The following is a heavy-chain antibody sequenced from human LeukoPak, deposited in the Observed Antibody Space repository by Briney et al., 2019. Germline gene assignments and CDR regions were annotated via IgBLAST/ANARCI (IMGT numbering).Heavy chain of an antibody. V-gene: IGHV1-8*01. Sequence: GASVRVSCKASGYTFTSYDINWVRQAPGQGLEWMGWMDPNSGNTGYAQKFQGRVTMTRNTTISTAYMELSSLRSEDTAVYYCARHSYTAMVYDYWGQGTLVTVSS. CDR1: GYTFTSYD. D-gene: IGHD5-18*01. CDR2: MDPNSGNT. J-gene: IGHJ4*02. CDR3: ARHSYTAMVYDY.